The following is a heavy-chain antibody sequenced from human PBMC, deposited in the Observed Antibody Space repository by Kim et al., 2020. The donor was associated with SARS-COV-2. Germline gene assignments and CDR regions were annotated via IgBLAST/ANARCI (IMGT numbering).Heavy chain of an antibody. CDR3: ARVRRITMIVEAFDAFDI. Sequence: SVKVSCKASGGTFSSYAISWVRQAPGQGLEWMGGIIPIFGTANYAQKFQGRVTITADESTSTAYMELSSLRSEDTAVYYCARVRRITMIVEAFDAFDIWGQGTMVTVSS. CDR1: GGTFSSYA. V-gene: IGHV1-69*13. D-gene: IGHD3-22*01. CDR2: IIPIFGTA. J-gene: IGHJ3*02.